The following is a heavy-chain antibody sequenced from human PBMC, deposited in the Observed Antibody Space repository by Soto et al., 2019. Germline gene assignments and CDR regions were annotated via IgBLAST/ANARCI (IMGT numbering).Heavy chain of an antibody. CDR2: IYYSGST. V-gene: IGHV4-59*01. CDR1: GGSISGYY. Sequence: SQTLSLTCAVYGGSISGYYWSWIRQPPGKGLEWIGYIYYSGSTYYNPSLKSRVTISVDTSKNQFSLKLSSVTAADTAVYYCARSDGRYWGQGTLVTVSS. J-gene: IGHJ4*02. CDR3: ARSDGRY.